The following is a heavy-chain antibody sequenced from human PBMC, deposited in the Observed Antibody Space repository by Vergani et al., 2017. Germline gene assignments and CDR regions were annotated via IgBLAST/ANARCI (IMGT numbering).Heavy chain of an antibody. CDR2: ISCSGGST. Sequence: EVQLLESGGGLVQPGGSLRLSCAASGFTFSSYAMSWVRQAPGKGLEWVSAISCSGGSTYYADSVKGRFTISRDNSKKTLYLQMNSLRAEDTAVYYCAKDGPRGTAFDIWGQGTMVTVSS. CDR1: GFTFSSYA. D-gene: IGHD1-1*01. CDR3: AKDGPRGTAFDI. V-gene: IGHV3-23*01. J-gene: IGHJ3*02.